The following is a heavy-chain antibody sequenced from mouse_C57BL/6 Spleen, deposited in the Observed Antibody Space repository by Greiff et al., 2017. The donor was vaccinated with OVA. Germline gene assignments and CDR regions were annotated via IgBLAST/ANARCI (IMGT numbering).Heavy chain of an antibody. CDR3: ARDGYDGGDY. CDR2: INPSNGGT. CDR1: GYTFTSYW. Sequence: QVQLQQPGTELVKPGASVKLSCTASGYTFTSYWMHWVKQRPGQGLEWLGNINPSNGGTTYNEKLKSKATLTVDKSSSTDYMQLSSLTSEDSAVYYCARDGYDGGDYWGQGTTLTVSS. J-gene: IGHJ2*01. V-gene: IGHV1-53*01. D-gene: IGHD2-2*01.